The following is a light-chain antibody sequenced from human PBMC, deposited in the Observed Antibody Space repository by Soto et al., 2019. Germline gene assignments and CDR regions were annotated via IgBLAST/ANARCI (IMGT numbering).Light chain of an antibody. V-gene: IGKV3-15*01. CDR1: QSVSNN. CDR3: QQYKNCPPVT. J-gene: IGKJ4*01. Sequence: ETVMTQSPATLSLFPGERATLSCRVSQSVSNNLARYQQKSGQSPRLLIYGASTRAPGIPARFSGSGSQTDSSLTICSLQSEDLAVYYCQQYKNCPPVTFGGGTKVEI. CDR2: GAS.